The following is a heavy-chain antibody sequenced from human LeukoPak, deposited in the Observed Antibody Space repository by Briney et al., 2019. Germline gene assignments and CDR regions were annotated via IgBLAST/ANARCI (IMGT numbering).Heavy chain of an antibody. CDR2: IIPIFGTA. D-gene: IGHD3-22*01. CDR3: ARVLMNYYDSSGYSPRFDY. CDR1: GGTFSSYA. J-gene: IGHJ4*02. Sequence: SVKVSFKASGGTFSSYAISWVRQAPVQGLEWMGGIIPIFGTANYAQKFQGRVTITTDESTSTAYMELSSLRSEDTAVYYCARVLMNYYDSSGYSPRFDYWGQGTLVTVSS. V-gene: IGHV1-69*05.